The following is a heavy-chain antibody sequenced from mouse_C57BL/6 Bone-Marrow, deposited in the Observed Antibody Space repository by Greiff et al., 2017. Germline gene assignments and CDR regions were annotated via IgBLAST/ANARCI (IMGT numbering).Heavy chain of an antibody. Sequence: VQLQESGPELVKPGASVKISCKASGYAFSSSWMNWVKQRPGKGLEWIGRLYPGDGDTNYNGKFKGKATLTADKSSSTAYMQLSSLTSEDSAVYFCARSGYYYGSIYYAMDYWGQGTSVTVSS. CDR3: ARSGYYYGSIYYAMDY. D-gene: IGHD1-1*01. V-gene: IGHV1-82*01. J-gene: IGHJ4*01. CDR2: LYPGDGDT. CDR1: GYAFSSSW.